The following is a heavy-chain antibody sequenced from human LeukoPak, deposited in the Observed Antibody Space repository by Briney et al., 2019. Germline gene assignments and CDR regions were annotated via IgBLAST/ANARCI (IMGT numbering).Heavy chain of an antibody. D-gene: IGHD3-10*01. Sequence: GGSLRLSCAASGFGLSSYYMTWVRQAPGKGLEWVASISGGRNFINYADSVRGRFTISRDNAKNSVYLQMNSLRVEDTAIYYCARDSYVSGSGSPNWFDPWGQGTLVTVSS. CDR2: ISGGRNFI. CDR3: ARDSYVSGSGSPNWFDP. J-gene: IGHJ5*02. CDR1: GFGLSSYY. V-gene: IGHV3-21*06.